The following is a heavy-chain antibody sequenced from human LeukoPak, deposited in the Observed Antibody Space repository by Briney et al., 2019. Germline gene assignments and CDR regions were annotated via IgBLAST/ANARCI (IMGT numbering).Heavy chain of an antibody. D-gene: IGHD5-18*01. CDR1: GNTLTELS. CDR2: FNPKDGET. Sequence: ASVKVSCKVSGNTLTELSIHWVRQPPGKGLEWMGGFNPKDGETIYAQKFQGRVTMTEDTSTDTAYMELSSLRSEDTAVYYCATAHQGPRGYSYGWYNWFDPWGQGTLVTVSS. V-gene: IGHV1-24*01. CDR3: ATAHQGPRGYSYGWYNWFDP. J-gene: IGHJ5*02.